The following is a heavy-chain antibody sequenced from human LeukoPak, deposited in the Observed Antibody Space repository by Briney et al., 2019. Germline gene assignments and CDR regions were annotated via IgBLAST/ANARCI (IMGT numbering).Heavy chain of an antibody. J-gene: IGHJ4*02. CDR2: ISSSSSYT. CDR1: GFTFSDYY. D-gene: IGHD2-2*01. CDR3: AREGSVVVPHYYFDH. V-gene: IGHV3-11*06. Sequence: GGSLRLSCAASGFTFSDYYMSWIRQAPGKGLEWVSYISSSSSYTNYADSVKGRFTISRDNAKNSLYLQMNSLRAEDTAVYYCAREGSVVVPHYYFDHWGQGTLVTVSS.